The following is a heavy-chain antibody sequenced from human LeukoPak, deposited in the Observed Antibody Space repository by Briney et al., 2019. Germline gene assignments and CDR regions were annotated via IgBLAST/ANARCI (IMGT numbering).Heavy chain of an antibody. V-gene: IGHV3-21*01. Sequence: GGSLRLSCAASGFTFSSYSMNWVRQAPGKGLEWVSSISSSSNYIYYADSVKGRFTISRDNAKNSLYLQMNSLRAEDTAVYYCARDAEYSSSRRDFDYWGQGTLVTVSS. D-gene: IGHD6-13*01. CDR1: GFTFSSYS. CDR3: ARDAEYSSSRRDFDY. J-gene: IGHJ4*02. CDR2: ISSSSNYI.